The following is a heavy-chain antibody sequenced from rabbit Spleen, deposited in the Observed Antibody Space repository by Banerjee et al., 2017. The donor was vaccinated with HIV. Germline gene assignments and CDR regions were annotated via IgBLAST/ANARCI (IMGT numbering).Heavy chain of an antibody. Sequence: QQLVESGGGLVKPGASLTLTCKASGFSFSSGYYMSWVRQAPGKGLEWIGCIGTGTGTTYYASWAKGRFTISKTSSTTVTLQMTSLTVADTATYFCARGGATSGVDSWYYALWGPGTLVTVS. D-gene: IGHD1-1*01. CDR2: IGTGTGTT. CDR1: GFSFSSGYY. V-gene: IGHV1S40*01. J-gene: IGHJ4*01. CDR3: ARGGATSGVDSWYYAL.